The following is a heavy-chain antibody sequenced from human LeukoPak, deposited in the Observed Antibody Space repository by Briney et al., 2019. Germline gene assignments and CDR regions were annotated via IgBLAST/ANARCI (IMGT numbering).Heavy chain of an antibody. CDR1: GGSFSGYY. D-gene: IGHD5-12*01. CDR3: ARYSGYDLFDY. J-gene: IGHJ4*02. Sequence: PSETLSLTCAVYGGSFSGYYWSWIRQPPGKGLEWIGEINHSGSTNYNPSLKSRVTISVDTSKNQFSLKLSSVTAADTAVYYCARYSGYDLFDYWGQGTLVTVSS. V-gene: IGHV4-34*01. CDR2: INHSGST.